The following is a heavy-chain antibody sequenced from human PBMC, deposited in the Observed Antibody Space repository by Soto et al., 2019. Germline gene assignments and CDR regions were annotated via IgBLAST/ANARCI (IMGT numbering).Heavy chain of an antibody. Sequence: KPSETLSLTCAVYGGSFSGYYWSWIRQPPGKGLEWIGEINHSGSTNYNPSLKSRVTISVDTSKNQFSLKLSSVTAADTAVYYCARGGGYDFKPFYYYYGMDVWGQGTTVTVSS. CDR1: GGSFSGYY. J-gene: IGHJ6*02. CDR2: INHSGST. D-gene: IGHD5-12*01. V-gene: IGHV4-34*01. CDR3: ARGGGYDFKPFYYYYGMDV.